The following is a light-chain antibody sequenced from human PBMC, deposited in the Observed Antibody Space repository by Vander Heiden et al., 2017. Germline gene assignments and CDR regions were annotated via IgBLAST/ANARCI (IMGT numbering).Light chain of an antibody. CDR2: AAS. CDR3: QQTYRSPRV. Sequence: DIQLTQSPSSLSASVGDRVTITCRASRNINTNLNWYQQTPGKAPRLLLSAASNLQSVVPSRFTGSASGTDFTLTISDLQPEDSAIYYCQQTYRSPRVFGPGTKVGI. J-gene: IGKJ3*01. V-gene: IGKV1-39*01. CDR1: RNINTN.